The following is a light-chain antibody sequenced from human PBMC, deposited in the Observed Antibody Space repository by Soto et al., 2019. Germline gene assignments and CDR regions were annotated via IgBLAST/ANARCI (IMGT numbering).Light chain of an antibody. Sequence: EIVLTQSPGTLSLSPGERATLSCRASQSVSSSYLAWYQQKPGQAPRLLIYGASSRATGIPDRFSGSGSGTDFTLTISRLEPEDFATYYCQQYDDYPWTFGQGTKVDNK. J-gene: IGKJ1*01. CDR1: QSVSSSY. V-gene: IGKV3-20*01. CDR3: QQYDDYPWT. CDR2: GAS.